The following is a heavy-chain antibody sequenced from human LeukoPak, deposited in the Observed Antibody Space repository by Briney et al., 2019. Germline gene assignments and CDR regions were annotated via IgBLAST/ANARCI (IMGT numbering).Heavy chain of an antibody. D-gene: IGHD3-9*01. Sequence: SETLSLTCTVSGGSISSYYWSWIRQPPGKGLEWIGYIYYSGSTNYNPSLKSRVTIPVDTSKNQFSLKLSSVTAADTAVYYCASSYYDILILNRYGMDVWGQGTTVTVSS. CDR1: GGSISSYY. J-gene: IGHJ6*02. CDR2: IYYSGST. CDR3: ASSYYDILILNRYGMDV. V-gene: IGHV4-59*01.